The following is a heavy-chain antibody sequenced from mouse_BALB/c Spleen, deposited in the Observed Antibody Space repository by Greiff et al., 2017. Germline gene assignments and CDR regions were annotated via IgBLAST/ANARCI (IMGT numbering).Heavy chain of an antibody. CDR3: ARSGMGGTYFDY. CDR2: ISSGSSTI. V-gene: IGHV5-17*02. J-gene: IGHJ2*01. CDR1: GFTFSSFG. D-gene: IGHD1-1*02. Sequence: EVHLVESGGGLVQPGGSRKLSCAASGFTFSSFGMHWVRQAPEKGLEWVAYISSGSSTIYYADTVKGRFTISRDNPKNTLFLQMTSLRSEDTAMYYCARSGMGGTYFDYWGQGTTLTVSS.